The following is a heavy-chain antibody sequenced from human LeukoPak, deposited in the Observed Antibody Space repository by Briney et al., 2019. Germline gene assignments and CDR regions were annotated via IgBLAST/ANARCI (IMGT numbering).Heavy chain of an antibody. CDR2: INGDASST. D-gene: IGHD5-18*01. V-gene: IGHV3-74*01. J-gene: IGHJ4*02. Sequence: PGGSLRLSCAASGLTLSDYWMHWVRQAPGKGLVWVSRINGDASSTSYADSVKGRFTISRDNAKSTLYLQMNSLRVEDTAVYYCARARGNTYGYFEYWGQGTLVTVSS. CDR1: GLTLSDYW. CDR3: ARARGNTYGYFEY.